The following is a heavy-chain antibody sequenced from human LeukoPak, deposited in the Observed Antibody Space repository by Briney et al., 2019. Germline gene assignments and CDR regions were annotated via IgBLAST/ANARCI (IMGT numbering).Heavy chain of an antibody. Sequence: LGESLKIFCKGSGYSFTSYWIGWVRQMPGKGLEWMGIIYPGDSDTRYSPSFQGQVTISADKSISTAYLQWSSLKASDTAMYYCARHTSGYCSGGSCYGNYYYMDVWGKGTTVTVSS. J-gene: IGHJ6*03. V-gene: IGHV5-51*01. CDR2: IYPGDSDT. CDR3: ARHTSGYCSGGSCYGNYYYMDV. D-gene: IGHD2-15*01. CDR1: GYSFTSYW.